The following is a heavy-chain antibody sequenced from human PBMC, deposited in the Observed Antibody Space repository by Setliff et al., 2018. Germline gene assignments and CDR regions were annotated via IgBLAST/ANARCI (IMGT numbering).Heavy chain of an antibody. CDR3: ARRTGFAVAGFDH. CDR2: IYPGDSET. D-gene: IGHD6-19*01. CDR1: GYIFTNYW. Sequence: GESLKLSCKASGYIFTNYWIGWVRQMPGKGLEWMGVIYPGDSETRYNPSFQGQVTISADKSINTAYLQWSSLKASDTAIYFCARRTGFAVAGFDHWGRGTLVTVSS. J-gene: IGHJ4*01. V-gene: IGHV5-51*01.